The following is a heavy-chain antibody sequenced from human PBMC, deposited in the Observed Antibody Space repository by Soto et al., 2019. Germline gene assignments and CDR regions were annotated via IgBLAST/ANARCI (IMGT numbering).Heavy chain of an antibody. Sequence: QVQLVQSGAEVKKPGASVKVSCKASGYTFITYGVSWVRQAPGQGLDWLGWISTYNGNTRYAERLQGRATMTTDKTTKTPYMELSNLRSDDTAVFYCARGPTDYYDNSANYFLDYWGQGTLVTVSS. V-gene: IGHV1-18*01. CDR2: ISTYNGNT. CDR1: GYTFITYG. CDR3: ARGPTDYYDNSANYFLDY. D-gene: IGHD3-22*01. J-gene: IGHJ4*02.